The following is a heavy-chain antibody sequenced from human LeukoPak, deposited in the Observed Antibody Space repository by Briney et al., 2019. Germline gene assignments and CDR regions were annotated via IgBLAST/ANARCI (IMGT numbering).Heavy chain of an antibody. D-gene: IGHD5-18*01. CDR2: IYYSGST. CDR3: ARHRARYSYGKTFDY. CDR1: GGSISRSHYF. V-gene: IGHV4-39*01. J-gene: IGHJ4*02. Sequence: SETLSLTCTVSGGSISRSHYFWDWIRQPPGKGLEWIGSIYYSGSTYYNPSLKSRVTISVDTSRNQFSLKLSSVTAADTAVYYCARHRARYSYGKTFDYWGQGTLVTVSS.